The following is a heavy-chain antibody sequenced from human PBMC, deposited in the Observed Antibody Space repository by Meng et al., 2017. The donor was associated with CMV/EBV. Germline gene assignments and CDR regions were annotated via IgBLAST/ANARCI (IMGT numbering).Heavy chain of an antibody. CDR3: ARARLGSSGHYYYFGMDV. Sequence: LRLSCTVSGDSLSRYYWSWIRQPPGGGLEWIGYIPYSGSTNYNPSLRSRVTISVDTSKNQFSLKLTSVTASDTAVYFCARARLGSSGHYYYFGMDVWGQGTTVTVSS. D-gene: IGHD6-19*01. CDR2: IPYSGST. V-gene: IGHV4-59*01. J-gene: IGHJ6*02. CDR1: GDSLSRYY.